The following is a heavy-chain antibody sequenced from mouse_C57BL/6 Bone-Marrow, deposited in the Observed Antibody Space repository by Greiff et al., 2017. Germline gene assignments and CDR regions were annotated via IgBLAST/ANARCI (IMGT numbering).Heavy chain of an antibody. V-gene: IGHV2-9-1*01. CDR1: GFSLTSYA. J-gene: IGHJ2*01. CDR2: IWTGGGT. CDR3: ARNQDDAKSPYFDY. D-gene: IGHD3-2*02. Sequence: VKLVESGPGLVAPSQSLSITCTVSGFSLTSYAISWVRQPPGKGLEWLGVIWTGGGTNYNSALKSRLSISKDNSKSQVFLKMNSLQTDDTARYYCARNQDDAKSPYFDYWGQGTTLTVSS.